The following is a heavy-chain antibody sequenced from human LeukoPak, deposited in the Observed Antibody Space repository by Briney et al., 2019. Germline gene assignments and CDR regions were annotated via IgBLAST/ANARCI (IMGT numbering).Heavy chain of an antibody. Sequence: SETLSLTCTVSGGSISSYYWSWIRQPPGKGLEWIGYIYYSGSTNYNPSLKSRVTISVDTSKNQFSLKLSSVTAADTAVYYCARVRPYGGKGDYFDYWGQGTLVTVSS. V-gene: IGHV4-59*01. CDR1: GGSISSYY. CDR2: IYYSGST. CDR3: ARVRPYGGKGDYFDY. D-gene: IGHD4-17*01. J-gene: IGHJ4*02.